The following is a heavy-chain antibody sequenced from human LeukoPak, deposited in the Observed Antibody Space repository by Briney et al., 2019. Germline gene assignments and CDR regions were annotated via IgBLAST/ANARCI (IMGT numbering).Heavy chain of an antibody. V-gene: IGHV3-66*01. CDR1: GFTVSNYY. CDR3: ARGGASITGIAAPNLN. Sequence: GGSLRLSCAASGFTVSNYYMSWVRQAPGKGLEWVSVIYIGGSTYYADSMKGRFTISRDNSKNSLYLQMNSLRAEDTAVYYCARGGASITGIAAPNLNWGQGTLVTVSS. D-gene: IGHD6-6*01. CDR2: IYIGGST. J-gene: IGHJ4*02.